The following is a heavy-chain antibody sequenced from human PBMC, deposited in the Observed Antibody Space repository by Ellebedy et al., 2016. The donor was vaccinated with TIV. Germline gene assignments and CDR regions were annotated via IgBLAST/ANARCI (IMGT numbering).Heavy chain of an antibody. Sequence: ASVKVSCKASGYTFTDYYMHWVRQAPGQGLEWMGWINPNSGGTNYAQNFQGRVTMTRDTSISTAYMELSRLRSDDTAVYYCASHSGYDHDNYYFYGMDVWGQGTTVTVSS. J-gene: IGHJ6*02. CDR1: GYTFTDYY. V-gene: IGHV1-2*02. CDR2: INPNSGGT. D-gene: IGHD5-12*01. CDR3: ASHSGYDHDNYYFYGMDV.